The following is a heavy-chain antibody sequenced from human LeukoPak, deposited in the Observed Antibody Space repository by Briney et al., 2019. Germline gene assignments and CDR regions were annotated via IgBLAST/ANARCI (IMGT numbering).Heavy chain of an antibody. D-gene: IGHD2-2*02. CDR2: ISGSGGST. Sequence: PGGSLRLSCAASGFTFSSYAMSWVRQAPGKGLEWVSAISGSGGSTYYADSVKGRFTISRDNSKNTLYLQMNSLRAEDTAVYYCAKDFSNCSSTSCYSWYFDLWGRGTLVTV. V-gene: IGHV3-23*01. J-gene: IGHJ2*01. CDR3: AKDFSNCSSTSCYSWYFDL. CDR1: GFTFSSYA.